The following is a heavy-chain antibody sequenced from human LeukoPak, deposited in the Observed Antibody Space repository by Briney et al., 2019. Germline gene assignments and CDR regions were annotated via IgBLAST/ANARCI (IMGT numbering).Heavy chain of an antibody. CDR3: ARQISDYYYYYMDV. D-gene: IGHD3-10*01. CDR2: IYYSGTT. J-gene: IGHJ6*03. Sequence: SETLSLTCTVSGGSISSSNYYWGWIRQPPGKGLEWIGTIYYSGTTYYNPSLESRVTISADTSKNQFSLTLRSVTAADTAVYHCARQISDYYYYYMDVWGKGTTVTVSS. V-gene: IGHV4-39*01. CDR1: GGSISSSNYY.